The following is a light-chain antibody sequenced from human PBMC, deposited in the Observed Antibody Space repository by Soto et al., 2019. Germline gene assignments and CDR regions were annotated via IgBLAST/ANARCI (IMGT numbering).Light chain of an antibody. V-gene: IGKV3-20*01. CDR2: GAS. CDR1: QSVSNNY. Sequence: EIVLTQSPGTLSLSPGERATLSCRASQSVSNNYLAWYQQKPGQAPRLLIYGASTRATGIPDRFRGSGSGTDLTLTIDRLEPEDFAVYYCQQSLNPKTFGQGTKV. CDR3: QQSLNPKT. J-gene: IGKJ1*01.